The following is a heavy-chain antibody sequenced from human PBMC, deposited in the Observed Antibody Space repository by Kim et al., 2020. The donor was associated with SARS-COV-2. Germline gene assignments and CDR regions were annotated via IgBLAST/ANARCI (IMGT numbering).Heavy chain of an antibody. CDR3: ARGYYYDSSGFYYGMDV. Sequence: SVKVSCKASGGTFSSYAISWVRQAPGQGLEWMGGIIPIFGTANYAQKFQGRVTITADESTSTAYMELSSLRSEDTAVYYCARGYYYDSSGFYYGMDVWGQGTTVTVSS. CDR1: GGTFSSYA. J-gene: IGHJ6*02. D-gene: IGHD3-22*01. CDR2: IIPIFGTA. V-gene: IGHV1-69*13.